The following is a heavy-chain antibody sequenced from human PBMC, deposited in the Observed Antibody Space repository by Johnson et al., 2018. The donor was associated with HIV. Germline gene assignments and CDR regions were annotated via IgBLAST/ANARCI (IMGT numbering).Heavy chain of an antibody. V-gene: IGHV3-30*02. CDR3: ARDGHSSTPRCAFDI. D-gene: IGHD6-13*01. CDR2: IRYDGSNK. J-gene: IGHJ3*02. Sequence: VQLVASGGGAVQPGASLRLSRAASGFTFSSYGMNWVRHAPGKGLEWVAFIRYDGSNKYYTDSVQGRFTISRDNSKNTLYLQMNSRRPEDTAVYYCARDGHSSTPRCAFDIWGQGTMVTVSS. CDR1: GFTFSSYG.